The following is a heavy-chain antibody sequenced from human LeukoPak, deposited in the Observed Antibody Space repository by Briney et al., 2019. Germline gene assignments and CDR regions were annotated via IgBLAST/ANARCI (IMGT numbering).Heavy chain of an antibody. J-gene: IGHJ4*02. CDR1: GFTFSSYG. Sequence: GGSLRLSCAASGFTFSSYGMHWVRQAPGKGLEWVAVISYDGSNKYYADSVKGRFAISRDNSKNTLYLQMDSLRAEDTAVYYCARDQFGGSYFFDYWGQGSLVTVSS. CDR3: ARDQFGGSYFFDY. D-gene: IGHD1-26*01. CDR2: ISYDGSNK. V-gene: IGHV3-30*03.